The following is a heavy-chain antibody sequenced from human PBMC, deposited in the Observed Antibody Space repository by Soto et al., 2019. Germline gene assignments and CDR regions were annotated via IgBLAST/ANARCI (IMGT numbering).Heavy chain of an antibody. D-gene: IGHD3-22*01. Sequence: GGSLRLSCSASGFTFSSYAMHWVRQAPGKGLEYVSAISSNGGSTYYADSVKGRFTISGDNSKNTLYLQMSSLRAEDTAVYYCVKDNTMIVVAPEFDYWGQGTLVTVSS. CDR1: GFTFSSYA. J-gene: IGHJ4*02. CDR2: ISSNGGST. CDR3: VKDNTMIVVAPEFDY. V-gene: IGHV3-64D*06.